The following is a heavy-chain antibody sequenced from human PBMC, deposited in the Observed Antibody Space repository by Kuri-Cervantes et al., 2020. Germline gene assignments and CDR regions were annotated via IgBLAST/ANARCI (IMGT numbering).Heavy chain of an antibody. J-gene: IGHJ4*02. D-gene: IGHD5-18*01. Sequence: GGSLRLSCAASGFTFRSYSMNWVRQAPGKGLEWVSSISSSSSYIYYADSVKGRFTISRDNAKNSLYMQMNSLRAEDTAVYYCASPPKYSYGNSHYYFDYWGQGTMVTVSS. CDR3: ASPPKYSYGNSHYYFDY. CDR2: ISSSSSYI. CDR1: GFTFRSYS. V-gene: IGHV3-21*01.